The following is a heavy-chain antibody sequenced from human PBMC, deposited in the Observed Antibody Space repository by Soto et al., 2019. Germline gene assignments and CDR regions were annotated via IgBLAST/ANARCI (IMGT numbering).Heavy chain of an antibody. J-gene: IGHJ3*02. D-gene: IGHD3-10*01. V-gene: IGHV4-61*08. CDR3: ARDYYGSGSSDIDAFDI. CDR1: GGSISSGGYY. Sequence: SETLSLTCTVSGGSISSGGYYWSWIRQHPGKGLEWIGYIYYSGSTYYNPSLKSRVTISVDTSKNQFSLKLSSVTAADTAVYYCARDYYGSGSSDIDAFDIWGQGTMVTVSS. CDR2: IYYSGST.